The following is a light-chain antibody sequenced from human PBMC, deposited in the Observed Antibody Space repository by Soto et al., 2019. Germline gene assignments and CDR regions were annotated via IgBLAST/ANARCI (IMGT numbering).Light chain of an antibody. J-gene: IGKJ1*01. V-gene: IGKV3-20*01. CDR2: GAS. Sequence: DIVLTQSPATLSLSPGDRATLSCRAGQTVGSSYLAWYQQKPGQAPRLFIYGASSRATGDPDRFSGSGSGTDFTLTISRLEPEDFAVYYCQHYGSSPPWTFGQGPKVDFK. CDR3: QHYGSSPPWT. CDR1: QTVGSSY.